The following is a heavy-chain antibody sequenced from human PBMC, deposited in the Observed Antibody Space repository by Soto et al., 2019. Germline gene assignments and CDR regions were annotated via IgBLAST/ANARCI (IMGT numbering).Heavy chain of an antibody. D-gene: IGHD3-22*01. J-gene: IGHJ4*02. CDR2: IDWDDDK. Sequence: SGPTLVNPTQTLTLTCTFSGFSLSTSGMCVSWIRQPPGKALEWLALIDWDDDKYYSTSLKTRLTISKDTSKNQVVLTMTNMDPVDTATYYCARIDYYDSSGYYFDYWGQGTLVTVSS. V-gene: IGHV2-70*01. CDR1: GFSLSTSGMC. CDR3: ARIDYYDSSGYYFDY.